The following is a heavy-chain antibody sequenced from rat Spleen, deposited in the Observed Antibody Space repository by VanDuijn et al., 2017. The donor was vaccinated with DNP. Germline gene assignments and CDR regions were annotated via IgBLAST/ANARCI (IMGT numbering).Heavy chain of an antibody. CDR2: INSNGGST. Sequence: EVQLVGSGGGLVQSGRSLKLSCAASGFTFSYYGMAWVRQAPKKGLEWVASINSNGGSTSYRDSVKGRFTISRDNAKSILYLQMDSLRSEDTATYYCTTDFGRGYWGQGVMVTVSS. V-gene: IGHV5-20*01. CDR1: GFTFSYYG. CDR3: TTDFGRGY. D-gene: IGHD1-11*01. J-gene: IGHJ2*01.